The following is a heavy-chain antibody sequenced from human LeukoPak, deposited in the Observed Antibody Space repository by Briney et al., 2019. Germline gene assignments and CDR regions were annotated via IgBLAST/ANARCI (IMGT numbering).Heavy chain of an antibody. Sequence: GGSLRLSCAASGFTFSSYWMHWVRQAPGKGLVWVSRINSDGSSTSYADSVKGRFTISRDNSKNTLYLQMNSLRAEDTAVYYCAKGTSSGYYPSSFGYWGQGTLVTVSS. CDR1: GFTFSSYW. CDR2: INSDGSST. D-gene: IGHD3-22*01. J-gene: IGHJ4*02. CDR3: AKGTSSGYYPSSFGY. V-gene: IGHV3-74*01.